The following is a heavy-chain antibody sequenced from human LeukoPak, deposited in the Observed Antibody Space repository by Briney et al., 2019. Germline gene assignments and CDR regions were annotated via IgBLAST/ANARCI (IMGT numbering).Heavy chain of an antibody. Sequence: GGSLRLSCADSGFTFSSYSMNWVRQAPGKGLEWLSSISGSSSQIFYAGSVKGRFTMSRDNAKNSLYLQMNSLRAEDTAVYYCVKDYCSGGSCIDAFDFWGQGTMVTVSS. CDR1: GFTFSSYS. CDR3: VKDYCSGGSCIDAFDF. D-gene: IGHD2-15*01. V-gene: IGHV3-21*01. J-gene: IGHJ3*01. CDR2: ISGSSSQI.